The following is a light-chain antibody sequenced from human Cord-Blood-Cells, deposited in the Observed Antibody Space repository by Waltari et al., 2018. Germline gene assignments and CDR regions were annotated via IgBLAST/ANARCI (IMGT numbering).Light chain of an antibody. CDR2: DAS. CDR3: QQYDNLPFT. J-gene: IGKJ3*01. CDR1: QDISNY. Sequence: DIQMTQSPSSLSASVGDRVTITCHASQDISNYLNWYQQKPGTAPKLLIYDASNLETGVPSRFSGSGSGTDFTFTISSLQPEDIATYYCQQYDNLPFTFGPGTKVDIK. V-gene: IGKV1-33*01.